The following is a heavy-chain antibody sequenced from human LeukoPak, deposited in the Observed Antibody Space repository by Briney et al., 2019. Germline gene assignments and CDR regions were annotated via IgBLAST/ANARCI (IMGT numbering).Heavy chain of an antibody. D-gene: IGHD2-15*01. CDR2: IYYDGST. CDR1: GGSISSGRYY. CDR3: VRQPAVGSSYFDY. V-gene: IGHV4-31*03. Sequence: SQSLSLTRTVSGGSISSGRYYSSWIRQHPGKGLEWIGYIYYDGSTYYNPSLKSRVTISVDTSKNQFSLKLGSVTAADTPVYCCVRQPAVGSSYFDYWGQGTLVTVSS. J-gene: IGHJ4*02.